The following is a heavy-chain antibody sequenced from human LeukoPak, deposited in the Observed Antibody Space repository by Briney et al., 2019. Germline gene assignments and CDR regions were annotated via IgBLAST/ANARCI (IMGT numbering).Heavy chain of an antibody. Sequence: SETLSLTCTVSGDSISSSSTSTYYWGWIRQPPGKGLEWIGIIYHSGRTYYNPSLKSRVTISVDTSKNQFSLKLSSVTAADTAVYYCAREVVELTQGGFDYWGQGTLVTVSS. CDR2: IYHSGRT. D-gene: IGHD1-26*01. CDR1: GDSISSSSTSTYY. CDR3: AREVVELTQGGFDY. V-gene: IGHV4-39*02. J-gene: IGHJ4*02.